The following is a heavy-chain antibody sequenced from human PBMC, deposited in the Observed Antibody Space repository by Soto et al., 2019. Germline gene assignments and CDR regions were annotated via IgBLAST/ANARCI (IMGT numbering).Heavy chain of an antibody. V-gene: IGHV4-38-2*02. CDR3: ARRERYYGSPGWFDP. J-gene: IGHJ5*02. D-gene: IGHD3-10*01. CDR2: VYYNENT. Sequence: PSETLSLTCTVSGYSISSGSYWGWIRQPPGKGLEWIGTVYYNENTYYNPSLKSRVTITVDTAKNQFSLNLRSVTAADTAMYFCARRERYYGSPGWFDPWGPGTLVTVSS. CDR1: GYSISSGSY.